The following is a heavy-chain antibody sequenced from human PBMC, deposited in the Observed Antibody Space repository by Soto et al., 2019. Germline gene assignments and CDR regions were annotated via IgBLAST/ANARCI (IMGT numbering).Heavy chain of an antibody. D-gene: IGHD6-19*01. J-gene: IGHJ4*02. CDR1: GFTFSSYW. V-gene: IGHV3-74*01. CDR3: ARDQTVAGPTTFDY. CDR2: IDDTGSVT. Sequence: GGSLRLSCVVSGFTFSSYWMHWVRQTPGKGLVWVSRIDDTGSVTTYADSVKGRFTTSRDNAKKTLYLQMNSLRAEDTAVYYCARDQTVAGPTTFDYCGQGTLVTVSS.